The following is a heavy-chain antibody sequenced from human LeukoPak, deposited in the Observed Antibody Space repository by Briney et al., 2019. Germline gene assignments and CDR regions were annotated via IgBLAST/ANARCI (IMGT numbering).Heavy chain of an antibody. J-gene: IGHJ6*02. D-gene: IGHD6-19*01. CDR3: ARGSYSSGWYAIIGGPGDYYYGMDV. CDR2: ITHSGST. CDR1: GGSFSGYY. Sequence: LETLSLSCAVYGGSFSGYYWSGIRQPPGKGLGWSGEITHSGSTNYNPSLKSRVTISVDTSKNQFSLKLRSVTAADTAVYYCARGSYSSGWYAIIGGPGDYYYGMDVWSQGTTVTVSS. V-gene: IGHV4-34*01.